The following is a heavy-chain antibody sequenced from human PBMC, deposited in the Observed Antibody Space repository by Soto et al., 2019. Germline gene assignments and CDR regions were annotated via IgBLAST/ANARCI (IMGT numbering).Heavy chain of an antibody. CDR3: VKPKEHFYDSIPEET. CDR1: GFTFSNYG. J-gene: IGHJ5*02. CDR2: ISFDGNNK. D-gene: IGHD3-22*01. Sequence: QVQVVESGGGVVQPGWSQRLSCAASGFTFSNYGMHWVRQDPGKGLEWVAIISFDGNNKYYSDSVKDRFTSSRDNSKNMVLLQMNSLRPEDTAVYYCVKPKEHFYDSIPEETWGQGTPVTISS. V-gene: IGHV3-30*18.